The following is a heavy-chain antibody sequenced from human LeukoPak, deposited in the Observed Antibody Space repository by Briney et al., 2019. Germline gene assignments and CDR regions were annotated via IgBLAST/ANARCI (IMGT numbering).Heavy chain of an antibody. J-gene: IGHJ4*02. CDR1: GYTFTSFD. CDR3: VRAPLYGSGSYIDY. CDR2: MNPNSGNT. D-gene: IGHD3-10*01. V-gene: IGHV1-8*01. Sequence: GASVKVSCKASGYTFTSFDINWVRQATGQGLEWMGWMNPNSGNTGYAQKFQGRVTMTRSTSISTAYMGLSSLRSDDTAVYFCVRAPLYGSGSYIDYWGQGTLVTVSS.